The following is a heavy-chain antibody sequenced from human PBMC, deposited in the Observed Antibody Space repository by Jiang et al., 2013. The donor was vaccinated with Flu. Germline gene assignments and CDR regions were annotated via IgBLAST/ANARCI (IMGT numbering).Heavy chain of an antibody. CDR2: ISYDGSNK. Sequence: AASGFTFSSYAMHWVRQAPGKGLEWVAVISYDGSNKYYADSVKGRFTISRDNSKNTLYLQMNSLRAEDTAVYYCAREGGAAAANYFDYWGQGTLVTVSS. CDR3: AREGGAAAANYFDY. CDR1: GFTFSSYA. V-gene: IGHV3-30*07. J-gene: IGHJ4*02. D-gene: IGHD6-13*01.